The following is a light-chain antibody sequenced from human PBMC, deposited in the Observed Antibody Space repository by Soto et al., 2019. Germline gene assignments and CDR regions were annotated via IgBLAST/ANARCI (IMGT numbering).Light chain of an antibody. CDR3: HIYDRAPPLT. V-gene: IGKV1-27*01. CDR2: TAS. CDR1: QGISNY. Sequence: DIQMTQSPSSLSASVGDRVTITCRASQGISNYLAWYQQKPGKVPKLLIYTASAWQSGVPSRFSGSGSGTDFTLTSSSLQPEDVATYYCHIYDRAPPLTFGGGTKVEI. J-gene: IGKJ4*01.